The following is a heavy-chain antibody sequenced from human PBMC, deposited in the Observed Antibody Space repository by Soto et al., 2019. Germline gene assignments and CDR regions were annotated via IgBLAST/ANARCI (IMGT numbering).Heavy chain of an antibody. J-gene: IGHJ3*02. CDR3: ARDGGSGSYAFDI. Sequence: GGSLRLSCAASGFTFSSYGMHWVRQAPGKGLEWVAVIWYDGSNKYYADYVKGRFTISRDNSKNTLNQQMNSLRAEVTAVYYCARDGGSGSYAFDIWGQGTMVTVSS. V-gene: IGHV3-33*01. D-gene: IGHD3-10*01. CDR2: IWYDGSNK. CDR1: GFTFSSYG.